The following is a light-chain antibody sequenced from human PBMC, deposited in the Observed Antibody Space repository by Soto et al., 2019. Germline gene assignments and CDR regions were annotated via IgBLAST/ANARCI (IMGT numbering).Light chain of an antibody. CDR2: KAS. CDR3: QQSRT. Sequence: DIQMTQSPSTLAASVGDTVTITCRASQSISSWLAWYQHKPGKAPKLLIQKASSLESGVPSRFSGSRSGTEFTLTITSLQPDDFATYYCQQSRTFGQGTKVQI. CDR1: QSISSW. V-gene: IGKV1-5*03. J-gene: IGKJ1*01.